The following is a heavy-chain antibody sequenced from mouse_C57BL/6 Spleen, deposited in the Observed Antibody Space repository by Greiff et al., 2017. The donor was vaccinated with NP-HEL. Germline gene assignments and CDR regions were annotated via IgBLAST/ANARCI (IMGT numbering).Heavy chain of an antibody. Sequence: EVKVEESGGGLVQPGGSMKLSCVASGFTFSNYWMNWVRQSPEKGLEWVAQIRLKSDNYATHYAESVKGRFTISRDDSKSSVYLQMNNLRAEDTGVYYCAEGGRGDIEVWGTQSTGTVSS. CDR1: GFTFSNYW. D-gene: IGHD2-13*01. V-gene: IGHV6-3*01. J-gene: IGHJ1*03. CDR2: IRLKSDNYAT. CDR3: AEGGRGDIEV.